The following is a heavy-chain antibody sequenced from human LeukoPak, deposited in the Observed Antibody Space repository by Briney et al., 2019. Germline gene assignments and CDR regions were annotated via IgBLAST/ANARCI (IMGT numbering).Heavy chain of an antibody. CDR1: GGSFSGYY. V-gene: IGHV4-34*01. CDR3: ARGLRYFDWLLSADLDAFDI. CDR2: INHSGST. D-gene: IGHD3-9*01. Sequence: SETLSLTCAVYGGSFSGYYWSWIRQPPGKGLEWIGEINHSGSTNYNPSLKSRVTISVDTSKNQFSLKLSSVTAADTAVYYCARGLRYFDWLLSADLDAFDIWGQGTMVTVSS. J-gene: IGHJ3*02.